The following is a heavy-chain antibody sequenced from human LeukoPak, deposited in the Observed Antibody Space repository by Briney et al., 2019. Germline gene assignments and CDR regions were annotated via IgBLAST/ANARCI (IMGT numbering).Heavy chain of an antibody. Sequence: SETLSLTCTVSGGSISSYYWSWIRQPPGKGLEWIGYIYYSGSTKYNPSLESRVTISLDTSKNQFSLKMNSVTAADTAVYYCARVIWFGAVFDYWGQGTLVTVSS. CDR3: ARVIWFGAVFDY. D-gene: IGHD3-10*01. CDR1: GGSISSYY. CDR2: IYYSGST. J-gene: IGHJ4*02. V-gene: IGHV4-59*08.